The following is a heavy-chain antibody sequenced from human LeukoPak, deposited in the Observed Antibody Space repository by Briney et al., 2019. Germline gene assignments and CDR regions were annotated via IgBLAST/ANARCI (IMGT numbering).Heavy chain of an antibody. Sequence: SETLSLTCAVSGYSISSGYYWGWIRQPPGKGLEWIGSIYHSGSTYYNPSLKSRVIISVDTSKNQFSLKLSSVTAADTAVYYCARKSQAARRVNFDYWCQGTLVTVSS. CDR2: IYHSGST. D-gene: IGHD6-6*01. J-gene: IGHJ4*02. CDR3: ARKSQAARRVNFDY. CDR1: GYSISSGYY. V-gene: IGHV4-38-2*01.